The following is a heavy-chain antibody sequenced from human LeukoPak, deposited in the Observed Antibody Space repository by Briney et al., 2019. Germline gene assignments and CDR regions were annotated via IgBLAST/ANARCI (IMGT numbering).Heavy chain of an antibody. CDR2: ISSSGSTI. Sequence: PGGSLRLSCAASGFTFSDYYMSWIRQAPGKGLEWVSYISSSGSTIYYADSVKGRFTISRDNAKNSLYLQMNSLRAEDTAVYYCAKESTVTPGNVNWFDPWGQGTLVTVSS. CDR1: GFTFSDYY. V-gene: IGHV3-11*04. CDR3: AKESTVTPGNVNWFDP. D-gene: IGHD4-17*01. J-gene: IGHJ5*02.